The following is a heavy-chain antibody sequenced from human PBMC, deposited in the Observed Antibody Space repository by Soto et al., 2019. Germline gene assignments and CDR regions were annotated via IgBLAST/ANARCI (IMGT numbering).Heavy chain of an antibody. D-gene: IGHD2-2*03. CDR3: ARTFRWIHDY. J-gene: IGHJ4*01. CDR1: GGSISSGGYY. V-gene: IGHV4-31*03. CDR2: IYYSGST. Sequence: SATLSLTCTVSGGSISSGGYYWSWIRQHPGKGMEWIGYIYYSGSTSYNPPLKSRVTLSLDTSKNQFSLKLSSVTAADTAVYYCARTFRWIHDYWGHATLVTVS.